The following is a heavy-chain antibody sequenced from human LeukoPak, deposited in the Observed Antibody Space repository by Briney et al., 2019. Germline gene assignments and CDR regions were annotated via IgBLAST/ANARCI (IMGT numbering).Heavy chain of an antibody. CDR2: IRSKDKNYAT. CDR3: TSPGYCRGCDVY. V-gene: IGHV3-73*01. J-gene: IGHJ4*02. Sequence: GGSLRLSCAASGLTFSGAAMHWVRQASGKGLGWVGRIRSKDKNYATAYAASVKGRFSVSRDDSKNTAYLKMNSLKIEDTAVYYCTSPGYCRGCDVYWGEGTLVTVSS. CDR1: GLTFSGAA. D-gene: IGHD2-15*01.